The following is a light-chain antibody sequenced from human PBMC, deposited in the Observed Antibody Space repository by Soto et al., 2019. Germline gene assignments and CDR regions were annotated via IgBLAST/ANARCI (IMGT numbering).Light chain of an antibody. Sequence: QSALTQPASVSGSPGQSITISCTGTSSDVGSYNLVSWYQQHPGKAPKLMIYEVSKRPSGVSNRFSGSKSGNTASLTISGLQAEDEADYYCCSYTAISTWVFGGGTKLTVI. CDR2: EVS. CDR3: CSYTAISTWV. J-gene: IGLJ3*02. CDR1: SSDVGSYNL. V-gene: IGLV2-23*02.